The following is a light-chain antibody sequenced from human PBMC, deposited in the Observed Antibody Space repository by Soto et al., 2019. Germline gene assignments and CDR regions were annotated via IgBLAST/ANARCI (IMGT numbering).Light chain of an antibody. Sequence: EIVLTQSPATLSLSPGERATLSCRASQSVSSYLAWYQQKPGQAPRLLTYDASNRATGIPARFSGSGSGTAFTLTISTLEPEAFAVYYCQQRSNWINFGQRTRLEIK. J-gene: IGKJ5*01. CDR2: DAS. CDR1: QSVSSY. CDR3: QQRSNWIN. V-gene: IGKV3-11*01.